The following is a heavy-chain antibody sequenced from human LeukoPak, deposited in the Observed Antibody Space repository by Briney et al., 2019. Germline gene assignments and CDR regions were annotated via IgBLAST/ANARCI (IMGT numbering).Heavy chain of an antibody. CDR3: ASGYPYYYYYMDV. Sequence: GGSLRLSCAGSGFTFSSYWMSWVRQAPGKGLEWVSSISSSSYIYYADSVKGRFTISRDNAKNSLYLQMNSLRAEDTAVYYCASGYPYYYYYMDVWGKGTTVTVSS. V-gene: IGHV3-21*01. J-gene: IGHJ6*03. CDR2: ISSSSYI. D-gene: IGHD5-18*01. CDR1: GFTFSSYW.